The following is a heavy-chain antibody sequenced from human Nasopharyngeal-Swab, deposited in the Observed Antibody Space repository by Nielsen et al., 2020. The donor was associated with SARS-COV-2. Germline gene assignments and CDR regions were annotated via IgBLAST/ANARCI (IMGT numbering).Heavy chain of an antibody. V-gene: IGHV3-48*03. CDR2: ISTTTATT. D-gene: IGHD3-3*01. CDR3: AKEVKWSGRDDAFVI. J-gene: IGHJ3*02. CDR1: GLGFSKYD. Sequence: GESLKISCVASGLGFSKYDMNWVRQAPGKGLEWISYISTTTATTYYADSVKGRFTISRDNAKNSLYLQMNSLRAEDTAVYYCAKEVKWSGRDDAFVIWRQGTMVTVSA.